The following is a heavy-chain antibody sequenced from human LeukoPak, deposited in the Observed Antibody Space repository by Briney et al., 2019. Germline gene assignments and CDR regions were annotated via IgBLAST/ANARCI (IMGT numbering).Heavy chain of an antibody. V-gene: IGHV3-7*01. CDR2: INQDGSVT. J-gene: IGHJ4*02. Sequence: QSGGSLRLSCADSGFIFRGHWVTWVRQAPGKGLEWVANINQDGSVTWYVDSVKGRVTLSRDNAKQSVYLQMNSLRADDTAVYFCARDAGWGRFDYWGQGTLLTVSS. CDR3: ARDAGWGRFDY. D-gene: IGHD1-26*01. CDR1: GFIFRGHW.